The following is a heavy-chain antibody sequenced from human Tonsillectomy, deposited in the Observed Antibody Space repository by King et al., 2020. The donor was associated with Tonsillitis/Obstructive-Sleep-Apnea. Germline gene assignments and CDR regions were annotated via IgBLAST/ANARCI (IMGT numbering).Heavy chain of an antibody. CDR2: INHSGST. V-gene: IGHV4-34*01. CDR1: GGSFSGYY. CDR3: ASIVVVPDAMYNWFDP. D-gene: IGHD2-2*01. J-gene: IGHJ5*02. Sequence: VQLQQWGAGLLKPSETLSLTCAVYGGSFSGYYWSWIRQPPGKGLEWIGEINHSGSTNYNPSLKSRVTISVDTSKNQFSLKLSSVTAADTAVYYCASIVVVPDAMYNWFDPWGQGTLVTVSS.